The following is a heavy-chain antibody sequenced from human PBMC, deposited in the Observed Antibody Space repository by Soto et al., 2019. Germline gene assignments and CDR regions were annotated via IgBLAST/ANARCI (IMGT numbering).Heavy chain of an antibody. V-gene: IGHV1-3*01. D-gene: IGHD2-2*01. J-gene: IGHJ6*02. Sequence: ASVKVSCQASGYSFTSYVIHWVRQAPGKRLEWMGWINAGNGNTKYSQKFQDRVTITSDTSASTAYMELSSLRSEDTAVYFCAGGGENIVVVLDVFGYYGMDVWGQGTTVTVSS. CDR2: INAGNGNT. CDR3: AGGGENIVVVLDVFGYYGMDV. CDR1: GYSFTSYV.